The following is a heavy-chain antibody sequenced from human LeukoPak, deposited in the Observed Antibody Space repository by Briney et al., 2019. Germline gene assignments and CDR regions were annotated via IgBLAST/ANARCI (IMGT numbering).Heavy chain of an antibody. CDR1: GYTFTGYY. D-gene: IGHD5-12*01. V-gene: IGHV1-2*02. J-gene: IGHJ4*02. Sequence: GASVKVSCKASGYTFTGYYMHWVRQAPGQGLEWMGWINPNSGGTNYAQKFQGRVTMTTDTSTSTAYMELRSLRSDDTAVYYCAVGYGGYSTDYWGQGTLVTVSS. CDR2: INPNSGGT. CDR3: AVGYGGYSTDY.